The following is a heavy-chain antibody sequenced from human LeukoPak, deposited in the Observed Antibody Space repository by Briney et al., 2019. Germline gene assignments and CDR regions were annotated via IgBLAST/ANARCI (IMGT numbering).Heavy chain of an antibody. V-gene: IGHV4-39*07. CDR3: ARTEGVLKGWSYYFDY. J-gene: IGHJ4*02. Sequence: SETLSLTCTVSGGSISSSNYFWGWIRQPPGKGLEWIGSISYSGTTYFNPSLKSRVTISVDTSKNQFSLKLSSVTAADTAVYYCARTEGVLKGWSYYFDYWGQGTLVTVSS. CDR2: ISYSGTT. CDR1: GGSISSSNYF. D-gene: IGHD6-19*01.